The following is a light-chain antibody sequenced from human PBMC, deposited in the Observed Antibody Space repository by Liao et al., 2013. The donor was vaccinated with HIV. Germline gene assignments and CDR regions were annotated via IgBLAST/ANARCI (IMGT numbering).Light chain of an antibody. Sequence: YGLTQPPSVSVAPGKTARITCSGDALPKQYAYWYQQKPGQAPVMVIYKDSERPSGIPERFSGSSSGTTVTLTISGVQAEDEADYYCQSADSSGTCPVFGGGTKLTRP. CDR1: ALPKQY. V-gene: IGLV3-25*03. J-gene: IGLJ3*02. CDR2: KDS. CDR3: QSADSSGTCPV.